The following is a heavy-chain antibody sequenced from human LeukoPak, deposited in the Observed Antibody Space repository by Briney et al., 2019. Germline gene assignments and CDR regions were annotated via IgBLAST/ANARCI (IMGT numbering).Heavy chain of an antibody. CDR3: AREGGFYRPLDY. CDR2: VHLDGRT. Sequence: SETLSLTCGVSGGSISSTNWWTWVRRPPGKGLEWIGEVHLDGRTNYNPSLESRLTMSVDLSENHISLKLTSVTAADTAVYYCAREGGFYRPLDYSGQGTLVTVSS. D-gene: IGHD3-3*01. J-gene: IGHJ4*02. V-gene: IGHV4-4*02. CDR1: GGSISSTNW.